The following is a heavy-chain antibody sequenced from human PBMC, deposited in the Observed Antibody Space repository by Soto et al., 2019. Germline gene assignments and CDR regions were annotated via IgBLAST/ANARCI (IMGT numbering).Heavy chain of an antibody. CDR1: GYTFTGYY. Sequence: ASVKVSCKASGYTFTGYYMHWVRQAPGQGLEWMGWINPNSGGTNYAQKFQGWVTMTRDTSISTAYMELSRLRSDDTAVYYCARDFDITPENVSGSYYNPPAAGNGMDVWGQGTTVTVSS. J-gene: IGHJ6*02. CDR3: ARDFDITPENVSGSYYNPPAAGNGMDV. CDR2: INPNSGGT. D-gene: IGHD3-10*01. V-gene: IGHV1-2*04.